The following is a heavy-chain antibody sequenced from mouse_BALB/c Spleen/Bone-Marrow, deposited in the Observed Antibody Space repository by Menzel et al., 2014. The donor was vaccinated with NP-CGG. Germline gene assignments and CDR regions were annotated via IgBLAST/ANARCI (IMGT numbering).Heavy chain of an antibody. CDR1: GFNIKDYY. J-gene: IGHJ2*01. CDR3: TRWVYYGSSYFDY. V-gene: IGHV14-1*02. Sequence: EVQLQQSGAEFMRPGALVKLSCNASGFNIKDYYMHWVKQRPEQGLEWIGWIDPENGNTIYDPKFPGKASITADTSSNTAYLQLSSLTSEDTAVYYCTRWVYYGSSYFDYWGQGTTLTVSS. D-gene: IGHD1-1*01. CDR2: IDPENGNT.